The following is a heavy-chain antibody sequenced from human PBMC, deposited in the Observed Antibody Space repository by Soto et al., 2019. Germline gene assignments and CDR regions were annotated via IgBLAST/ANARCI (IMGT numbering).Heavy chain of an antibody. V-gene: IGHV4-31*03. Sequence: QVGLQESGPGLVKPSQTLSLTCTVSGGSISSGGYYWSWIRQLPGKGLEWIGYINYSGSTYYNPSLRSRLTISVDTSKNQFSLRLNSVTDADTAVYYCARDNHSSGYYIDYWGQGTLVTVSS. CDR2: INYSGST. CDR1: GGSISSGGYY. D-gene: IGHD3-22*01. CDR3: ARDNHSSGYYIDY. J-gene: IGHJ4*02.